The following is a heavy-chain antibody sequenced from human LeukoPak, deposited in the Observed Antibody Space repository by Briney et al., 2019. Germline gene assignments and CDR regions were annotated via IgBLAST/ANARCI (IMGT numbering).Heavy chain of an antibody. J-gene: IGHJ4*02. CDR2: INSDGSNT. V-gene: IGHV3-74*01. CDR1: GFTFSNYW. D-gene: IGHD2-2*01. CDR3: SYCSGTSCYAF. Sequence: SGGSLRLSCTASGFTFSNYWMHWVRQAPGKGLVWVSRINSDGSNTSYADSVKGRFTISRDNAKNTLYLQMNSLRAEDTAVYYCSYCSGTSCYAFWGQGTLVTVSS.